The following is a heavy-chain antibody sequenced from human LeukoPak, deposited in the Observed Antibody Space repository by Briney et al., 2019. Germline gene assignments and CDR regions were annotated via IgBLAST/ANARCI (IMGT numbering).Heavy chain of an antibody. CDR1: GGTFSSYA. CDR2: INPNSGGT. V-gene: IGHV1-2*02. Sequence: ASVKVSCKASGGTFSSYAISWVRQAPGLGLEWMGWINPNSGGTNYAQKFQGRVTMTRDTSISAAYMELSRLTFDDTAMYYCARVSYTGTYTYDYWGQGTLVTVSS. J-gene: IGHJ4*02. D-gene: IGHD1-26*01. CDR3: ARVSYTGTYTYDY.